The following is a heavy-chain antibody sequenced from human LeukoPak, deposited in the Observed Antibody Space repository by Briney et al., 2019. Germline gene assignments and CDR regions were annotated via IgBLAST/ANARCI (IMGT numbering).Heavy chain of an antibody. V-gene: IGHV3-33*01. CDR2: IWYDGGNK. CDR1: GFILSNYG. J-gene: IGHJ6*02. D-gene: IGHD6-13*01. Sequence: PGGSLRLSCAASGFILSNYGMHWVRQAPGKGLEWVAVIWYDGGNKYYADSVRGRFTISRDNSKNTLYLQMNSLRAEDTAVYYCARDSLTHPYSSSSYYYSNMDVWGQGTTVTVSS. CDR3: ARDSLTHPYSSSSYYYSNMDV.